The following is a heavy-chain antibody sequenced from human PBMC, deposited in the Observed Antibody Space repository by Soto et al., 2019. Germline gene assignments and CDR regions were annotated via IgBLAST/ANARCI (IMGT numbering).Heavy chain of an antibody. Sequence: SETLSLTCTVSGGSISSYYWSWIRQPPGKGLEWIGYIYYSGSTNYNPSLKSRVTISVDTSKNQFSLKLSSVTAADTAVYYCARESSGYDSYYYYGMDVCGQGTTVTVSS. CDR1: GGSISSYY. V-gene: IGHV4-59*01. CDR3: ARESSGYDSYYYYGMDV. CDR2: IYYSGST. J-gene: IGHJ6*02. D-gene: IGHD3-22*01.